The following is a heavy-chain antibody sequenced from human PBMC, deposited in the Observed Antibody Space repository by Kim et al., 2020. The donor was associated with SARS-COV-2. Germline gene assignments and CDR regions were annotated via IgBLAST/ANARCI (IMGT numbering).Heavy chain of an antibody. CDR3: ARSSPYGDYAYDY. CDR2: IYYSGST. CDR1: GGSISSYY. V-gene: IGHV4-59*01. J-gene: IGHJ4*02. D-gene: IGHD4-17*01. Sequence: SETLSLTCTVSGGSISSYYWSWIRQPPGKGLEWIGYIYYSGSTNYNPSLKSRVTISVDTSKNQFSLKLSSVTAADTAVYYCARSSPYGDYAYDYWGQGTL.